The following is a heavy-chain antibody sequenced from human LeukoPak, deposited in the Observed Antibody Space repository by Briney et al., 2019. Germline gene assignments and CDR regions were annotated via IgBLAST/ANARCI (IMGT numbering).Heavy chain of an antibody. D-gene: IGHD5-12*01. CDR1: GYTFTGYY. V-gene: IGHV1-2*02. Sequence: ASVKVSCKASGYTFTGYYMHWVRQAPEQGLEWVGWINPNSGGTNYAQKFQGRVTMTRDTSISTAYMELSRLRSDDTAVYYCARQATPLAAFDFWGQETLVTVSS. CDR3: ARQATPLAAFDF. CDR2: INPNSGGT. J-gene: IGHJ3*01.